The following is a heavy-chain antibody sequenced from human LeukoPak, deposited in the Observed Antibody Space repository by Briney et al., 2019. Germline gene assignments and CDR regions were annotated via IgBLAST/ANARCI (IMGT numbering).Heavy chain of an antibody. CDR1: GGTLSSYA. D-gene: IGHD3-10*01. CDR2: IIPIFGTA. CDR3: ASRGHGYPNWFDP. V-gene: IGHV1-69*01. J-gene: IGHJ5*02. Sequence: GSSVKVSCKASGGTLSSYAISWVRQAPGQGLEWMGGIIPIFGTANYAQKFQGRVTIAADEPTSTAYMELSSLRSEDTAVYYCASRGHGYPNWFDPWGQGTLVTVSS.